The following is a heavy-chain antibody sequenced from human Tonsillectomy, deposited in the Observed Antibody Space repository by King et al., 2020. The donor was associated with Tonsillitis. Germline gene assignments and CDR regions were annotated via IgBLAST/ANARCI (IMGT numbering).Heavy chain of an antibody. CDR2: IYYSGST. CDR1: GGSISSYY. Sequence: VQLQESGPGLVKPSETLSLTCTVSGGSISSYYWSWIRQPPGKGLEWIGYIYYSGSTNYNPSLKSRVTISVDTSKNQFSLKLSSVTAADTAVYYCARAGGDCSSTSCYPWFDPWGQGTLVTVSS. D-gene: IGHD2-2*01. J-gene: IGHJ5*02. V-gene: IGHV4-59*01. CDR3: ARAGGDCSSTSCYPWFDP.